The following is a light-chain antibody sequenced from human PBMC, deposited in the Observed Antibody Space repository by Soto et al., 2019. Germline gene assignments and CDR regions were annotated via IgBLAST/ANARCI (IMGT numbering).Light chain of an antibody. J-gene: IGLJ1*01. CDR1: NSDVNY. CDR2: EVI. Sequence: QSALTQPASVSGAPGQSITISCTATNSDVNYVSWHQQHPGKAPKLMIYEVINRSSGVSTRFSGSKSGNTASLTISGLQAEDEADYYCSSSTSSNTVVFGTGTKLTVL. CDR3: SSSTSSNTVV. V-gene: IGLV2-14*01.